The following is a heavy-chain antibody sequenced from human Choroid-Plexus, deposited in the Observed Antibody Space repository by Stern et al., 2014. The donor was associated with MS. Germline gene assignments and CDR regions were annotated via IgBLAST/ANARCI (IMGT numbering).Heavy chain of an antibody. V-gene: IGHV3-30*18. CDR3: AKDRQYLTFFFDF. CDR2: ISYDGSK. J-gene: IGHJ4*02. D-gene: IGHD2/OR15-2a*01. Sequence: VQLVESGGGVVRPGRPLRLSWAASGFSFSSFGMHWVRQAPGKGLEWVALISYDGSKDYADSVKGRFAISRDNSKNTLYLQMNSLRAEDTAVYYCAKDRQYLTFFFDFWGQGSLVTVSS. CDR1: GFSFSSFG.